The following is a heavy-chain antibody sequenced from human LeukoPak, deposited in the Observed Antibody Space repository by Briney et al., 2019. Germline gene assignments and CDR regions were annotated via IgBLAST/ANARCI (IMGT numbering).Heavy chain of an antibody. CDR3: ARGDYGDDHAFDI. D-gene: IGHD4-17*01. V-gene: IGHV3-21*01. Sequence: GGSLRLSCAASGFTFSSYTMNWARQAPGKGLECVSSIIRGSGYVYYADSVKGRFTISRDNPKNSLYLQMNSLRAEDTAVYYCARGDYGDDHAFDIWGQGTMVTVSS. CDR1: GFTFSSYT. J-gene: IGHJ3*02. CDR2: IIRGSGYV.